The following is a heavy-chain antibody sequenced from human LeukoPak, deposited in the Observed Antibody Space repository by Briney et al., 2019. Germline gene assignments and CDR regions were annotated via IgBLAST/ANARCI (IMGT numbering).Heavy chain of an antibody. CDR2: ISTDGSFT. J-gene: IGHJ1*01. V-gene: IGHV3-74*01. D-gene: IGHD1-26*01. Sequence: PGGSLRLSCAASGFTFSNYLMHWVRQTPGKGLVWISRISTDGSFTNYADSVKGRFSISRDNAKNTLYLQMNSLRDEDTAVYFCARGSSARFIGPEHWGHGTLVTVSS. CDR3: ARGSSARFIGPEH. CDR1: GFTFSNYL.